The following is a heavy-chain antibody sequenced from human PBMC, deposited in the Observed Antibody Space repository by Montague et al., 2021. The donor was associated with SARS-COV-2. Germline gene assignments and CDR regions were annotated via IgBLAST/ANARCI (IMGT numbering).Heavy chain of an antibody. J-gene: IGHJ4*02. Sequence: SDTLSLTRSVSGGSVSSGSYYWSWIRQPPGKGLECIGYIYYSGSAYYNPYNPSLMSRATISIDTSKNQFSLNLNSVTAADTAVYYCAKGDMVRGIPYIDNWGQGNLVTVSS. CDR1: GGSVSSGSYY. CDR3: AKGDMVRGIPYIDN. V-gene: IGHV4-61*01. CDR2: IYYSGSAYYN. D-gene: IGHD3-10*01.